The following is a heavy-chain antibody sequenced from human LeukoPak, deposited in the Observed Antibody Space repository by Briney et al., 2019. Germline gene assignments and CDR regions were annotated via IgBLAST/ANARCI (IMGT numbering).Heavy chain of an antibody. CDR2: IYSGGNT. D-gene: IGHD6-13*01. CDR3: ARSLRVAAGALDY. V-gene: IGHV3-53*01. Sequence: GGSLRLSCAASGFTVSSNYMSWVRQAPGKGLEWVSVIYSGGNTYYVDSVKGRFTISIDNSKNTLYLQMNSLRAEDTAVYYCARSLRVAAGALDYWGQGTLVTVSS. CDR1: GFTVSSNY. J-gene: IGHJ4*02.